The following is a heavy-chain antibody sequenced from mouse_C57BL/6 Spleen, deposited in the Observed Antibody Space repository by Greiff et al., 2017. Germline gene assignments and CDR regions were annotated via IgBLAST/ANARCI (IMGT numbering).Heavy chain of an antibody. CDR1: GFTFSVYG. D-gene: IGHD1-1*01. Sequence: EVHLVESGGGLVKPGGSLKLSCAASGFTFSVYGMHWVRQAPEKGLEWVAYISSGSSTIYYADTVKGRFTISRDNAKNTLFLQMTSLRSEDTARYYCARKGDGYYFDYWGQGTTLTVSS. CDR3: ARKGDGYYFDY. V-gene: IGHV5-17*01. CDR2: ISSGSSTI. J-gene: IGHJ2*01.